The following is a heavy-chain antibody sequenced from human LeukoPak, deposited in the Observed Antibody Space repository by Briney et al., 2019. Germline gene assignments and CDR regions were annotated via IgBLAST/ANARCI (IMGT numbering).Heavy chain of an antibody. J-gene: IGHJ4*02. CDR2: ISYDGSNK. V-gene: IGHV3-30*04. D-gene: IGHD4-23*01. CDR3: ARDLVGYGGGFDY. CDR1: GFTFSSYS. Sequence: GGSLRLSCADSGFTFSSYSIHWVRQVSGKGLEWVAVISYDGSNKYYADSVKGRFTISRDNSRNTVYLQMNSLRPEDTAVYSCARDLVGYGGGFDYWGQGTLVTVSS.